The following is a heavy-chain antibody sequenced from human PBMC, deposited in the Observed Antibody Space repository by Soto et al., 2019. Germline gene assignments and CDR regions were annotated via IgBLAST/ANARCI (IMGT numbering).Heavy chain of an antibody. D-gene: IGHD3-3*01. Sequence: GSSLKVSCKASGGTFSSYAISWVRQAPGQGLEWMGGIIPIFGTANYAQKFQGRVTSTADESTSTAYMELSSLRSEDTAVYYCARAICGVVIPYYYYGMDVWGEGTTVTVAS. CDR2: IIPIFGTA. J-gene: IGHJ6*04. CDR1: GGTFSSYA. CDR3: ARAICGVVIPYYYYGMDV. V-gene: IGHV1-69*13.